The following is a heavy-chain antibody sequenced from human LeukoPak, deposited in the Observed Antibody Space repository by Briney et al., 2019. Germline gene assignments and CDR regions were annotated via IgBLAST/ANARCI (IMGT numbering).Heavy chain of an antibody. CDR3: AKDVAVAGTGLLDY. V-gene: IGHV3-9*01. Sequence: PGRSLRLSCAASGFTLDDYAMHWVWQAPGKGLEWVSGISWNSGSIGYADSVKGRFTISRDNAKNSLYLQMNSLRAEDTALCYCAKDVAVAGTGLLDYWGQVTLVTVSS. J-gene: IGHJ4*02. D-gene: IGHD6-19*01. CDR1: GFTLDDYA. CDR2: ISWNSGSI.